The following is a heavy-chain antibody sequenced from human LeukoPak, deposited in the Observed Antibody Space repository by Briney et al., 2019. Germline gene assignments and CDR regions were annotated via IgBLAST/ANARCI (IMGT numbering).Heavy chain of an antibody. Sequence: SVKVSCKASGFTFTSSAVQWVRQARGQRLEWIGWIVVGSGNTNYAQKFQERVTITRDMSTSTAYMELSSLRSEDTAVYYCAADPRDGFLEQALGYWGQGTLVTVSS. CDR2: IVVGSGNT. CDR3: AADPRDGFLEQALGY. D-gene: IGHD3-3*01. J-gene: IGHJ4*02. CDR1: GFTFTSSA. V-gene: IGHV1-58*01.